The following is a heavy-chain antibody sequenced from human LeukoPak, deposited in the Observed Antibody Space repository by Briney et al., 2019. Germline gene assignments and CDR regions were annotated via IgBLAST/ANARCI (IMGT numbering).Heavy chain of an antibody. D-gene: IGHD1-1*01. CDR2: IRYDGSNK. CDR1: GFTFSSYG. J-gene: IGHJ4*02. Sequence: GGSLRLSCAASGFTFSSYGMHWVRQAPGKGLEWVAFIRYDGSNKYYADSVKGRLTISRDISKNTVYLQMNSLRVEDTAVYYCAKDFNWAFDYWGQGTLVTVSS. CDR3: AKDFNWAFDY. V-gene: IGHV3-30*02.